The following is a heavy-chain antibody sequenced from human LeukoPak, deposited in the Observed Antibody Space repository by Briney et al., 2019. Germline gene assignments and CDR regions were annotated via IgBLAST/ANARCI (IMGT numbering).Heavy chain of an antibody. J-gene: IGHJ3*02. Sequence: PGGTLRLSCAASGFTFSSHGMSWVRQAPGKGLEWVAVISYDGSNKYYADSVKGRFTISRDNSKNTLYLQMNSLRAEDTAVYYCARTYCGGDCYDAFDIWGQGTMVTVSS. CDR1: GFTFSSHG. CDR3: ARTYCGGDCYDAFDI. D-gene: IGHD2-21*02. V-gene: IGHV3-30*03. CDR2: ISYDGSNK.